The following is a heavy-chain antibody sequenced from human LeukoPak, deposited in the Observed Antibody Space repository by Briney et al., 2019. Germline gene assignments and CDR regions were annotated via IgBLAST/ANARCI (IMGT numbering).Heavy chain of an antibody. Sequence: ASVKVSCKASGYTFTGYYMHWVRQAPGQGLGWMGRINPNSGGTNYAQKFQGRVTMTRDTSISTAYMELSRLRSDDTAVYYCAREGIPNIVAVVAAAYYYYGMDVWGQGTTVTVSS. J-gene: IGHJ6*02. V-gene: IGHV1-2*06. CDR3: AREGIPNIVAVVAAAYYYYGMDV. CDR2: INPNSGGT. D-gene: IGHD2-15*01. CDR1: GYTFTGYY.